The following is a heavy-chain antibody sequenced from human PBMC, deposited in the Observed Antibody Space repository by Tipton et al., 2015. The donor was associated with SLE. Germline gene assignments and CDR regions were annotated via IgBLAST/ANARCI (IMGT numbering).Heavy chain of an antibody. Sequence: TLSLTCTVSGGSISSSDDYWGWIRQSPGKELEWIGSTYFSGSTYYNPSLKSRVTTSVDTSKNQFSLKLNSVTAADTAVYYCARRRFWYFDLWGRGTLVTVSS. V-gene: IGHV4-39*07. CDR2: TYFSGST. J-gene: IGHJ2*01. CDR3: ARRRFWYFDL. CDR1: GGSISSSDDY.